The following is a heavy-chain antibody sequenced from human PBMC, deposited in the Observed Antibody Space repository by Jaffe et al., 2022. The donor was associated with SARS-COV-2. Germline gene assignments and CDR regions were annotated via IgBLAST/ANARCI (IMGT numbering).Heavy chain of an antibody. CDR2: ISGDGGST. CDR1: GFTFDDYA. D-gene: IGHD5-18*01. V-gene: IGHV3-43*02. J-gene: IGHJ4*02. Sequence: EVQLVESGGGVVQPGGSLRLSCAASGFTFDDYAMHWVRQAPGKGLEWVSLISGDGGSTYYADSVKGRFTISRDNTKNSLYLQMNSLRTEDSALYYCAKASLIQLWEFFGYWGQGTLVTVSS. CDR3: AKASLIQLWEFFGY.